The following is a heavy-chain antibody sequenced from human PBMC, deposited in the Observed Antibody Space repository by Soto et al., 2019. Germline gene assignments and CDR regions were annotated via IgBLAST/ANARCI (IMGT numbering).Heavy chain of an antibody. CDR1: GFTFSSYS. V-gene: IGHV3-48*01. CDR3: ARGLYGDYIFDY. J-gene: IGHJ4*02. CDR2: ISSVSSTI. Sequence: GGSLRLSCAASGFTFSSYSMNWVRQAPGKGLEWVSYISSVSSTIYYADSVKGRFTISRDNAKNSLYLQMNSLRAEDTAVYYCARGLYGDYIFDYWGQGTLVTVPQ. D-gene: IGHD4-17*01.